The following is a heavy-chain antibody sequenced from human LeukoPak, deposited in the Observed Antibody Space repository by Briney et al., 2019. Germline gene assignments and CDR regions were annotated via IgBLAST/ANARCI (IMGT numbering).Heavy chain of an antibody. D-gene: IGHD6-13*01. J-gene: IGHJ4*02. CDR3: ARVKGSNWYYFDY. Sequence: ASVKVSCKASGYTFTSYDINWVRQAPGQRLEWMGWINAGNGNTKYSQKFQGRVTITRDTSASTAYMELSSLRSEDTAVYYCARVKGSNWYYFDYWGQGTLVTVSS. CDR1: GYTFTSYD. CDR2: INAGNGNT. V-gene: IGHV1-3*01.